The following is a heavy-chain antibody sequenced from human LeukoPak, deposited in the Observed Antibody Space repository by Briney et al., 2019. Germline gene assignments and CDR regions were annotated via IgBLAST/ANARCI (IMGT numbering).Heavy chain of an antibody. V-gene: IGHV3-23*01. Sequence: PGGSLRLSCAASGFTFNNYAMSWVRQAPGKGLEWVSSISGGGDTSYYADSVTGRFTISRDTSKNMLFLQMDSLRDEDTAIYYCAKNAGDGGYYYYMDVWGKGTTVTVSS. D-gene: IGHD3-16*01. CDR3: AKNAGDGGYYYYMDV. CDR2: ISGGGDTS. J-gene: IGHJ6*03. CDR1: GFTFNNYA.